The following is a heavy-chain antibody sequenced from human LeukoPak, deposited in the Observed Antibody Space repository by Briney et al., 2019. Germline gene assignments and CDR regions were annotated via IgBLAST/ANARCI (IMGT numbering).Heavy chain of an antibody. CDR3: ARASTVTTTRTFFDY. D-gene: IGHD4-17*01. V-gene: IGHV4-39*07. J-gene: IGHJ4*02. Sequence: SETLSLTCTVSGGSISSSSYYWGWIRQPPGKGLEWIGSIYYSGSTYYNPSLKSRVTISVDTSKNQFSLKLSSVTAADTAVYYCARASTVTTTRTFFDYWGQGTLVTVSS. CDR1: GGSISSSSYY. CDR2: IYYSGST.